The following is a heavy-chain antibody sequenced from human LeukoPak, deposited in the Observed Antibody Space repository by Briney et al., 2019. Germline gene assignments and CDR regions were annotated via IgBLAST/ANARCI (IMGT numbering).Heavy chain of an antibody. CDR2: ISSSSSTI. CDR3: ARGRWTFDY. CDR1: GSTFSSYS. J-gene: IGHJ4*02. V-gene: IGHV3-48*01. Sequence: GGALRLSCAASGSTFSSYSMNWVRQAPGKGLEWVSYISSSSSTIYYADSVKGRFTISRDNAKNSLYLQMNSLRAEDTAVYYCARGRWTFDYWGQGTLVTVSS.